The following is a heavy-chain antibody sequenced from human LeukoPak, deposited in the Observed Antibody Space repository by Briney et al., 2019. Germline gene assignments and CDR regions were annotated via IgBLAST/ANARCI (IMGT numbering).Heavy chain of an antibody. CDR3: ARDRGPRTGFMVREAYDY. Sequence: PGGSLRLSCAASGVTFSDCWIHWVRQAPGKGLVWVSRINTDGSITNYADSVKGRFSISRDNAKNTLYLQMSSLRAEDTAVYYCARDRGPRTGFMVREAYDYWGQGTLVTVSS. CDR2: INTDGSIT. J-gene: IGHJ4*02. CDR1: GVTFSDCW. V-gene: IGHV3-74*01. D-gene: IGHD3-10*01.